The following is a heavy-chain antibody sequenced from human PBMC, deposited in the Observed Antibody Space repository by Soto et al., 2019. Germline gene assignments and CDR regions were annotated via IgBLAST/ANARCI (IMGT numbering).Heavy chain of an antibody. CDR2: ISGNGDDT. CDR3: AKGGHCRPFDY. J-gene: IGHJ4*02. Sequence: EVQLLESGGGLAQPGGSLRLSCAASGLTFGSFAMTWVRQAPGKGLEWVSTISGNGDDTFYADSAKGRFTISRDNSKNIVYLQMNSLRTEDTAIYYCAKGGHCRPFDYWGQGNLVTVSS. D-gene: IGHD2-15*01. CDR1: GLTFGSFA. V-gene: IGHV3-23*01.